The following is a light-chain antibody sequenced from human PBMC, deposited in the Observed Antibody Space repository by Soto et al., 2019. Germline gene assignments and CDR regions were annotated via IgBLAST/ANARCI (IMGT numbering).Light chain of an antibody. CDR3: QQYGDWPLT. CDR1: QSVGNN. V-gene: IGKV3-15*01. Sequence: EIVVTQSPATLSVSPGERATLSSRASQSVGNNFAWYQQKPRQAPRLLIFATSTRATGVPARFSGSGSGTAFTLTISSLHSEDFAVYSCQQYGDWPLTFGGGAKVEIE. J-gene: IGKJ4*01. CDR2: ATS.